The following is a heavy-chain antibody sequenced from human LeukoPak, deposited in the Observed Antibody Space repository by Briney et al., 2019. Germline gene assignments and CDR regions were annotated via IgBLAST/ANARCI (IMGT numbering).Heavy chain of an antibody. V-gene: IGHV3-23*01. CDR2: ITGNGDTT. Sequence: GGSLRLSCTASGFTFSSYPMYWVRQAPGKGLEWVSAITGNGDTTYYADSMKGRFTLSRDNSRDTLFLQMNSLRAEDTAVYFWASSRLYGFLAHWGQGPLVTVSS. CDR3: ASSRLYGFLAH. CDR1: GFTFSSYP. D-gene: IGHD3-10*01. J-gene: IGHJ4*02.